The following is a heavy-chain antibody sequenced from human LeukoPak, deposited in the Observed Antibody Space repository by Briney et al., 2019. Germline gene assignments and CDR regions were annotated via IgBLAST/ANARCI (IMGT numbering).Heavy chain of an antibody. D-gene: IGHD6-13*01. V-gene: IGHV4-34*01. Sequence: SETLSLTCAVYGGSFSGYYWSWIRQPPGKGLEWIGEINHSGSTNYNPSLKSRVTISVVTSKNQFSLKLSSVTAADTAVYYCARGDTTAGGFDPWGQGTLVTLSS. CDR3: ARGDTTAGGFDP. J-gene: IGHJ5*02. CDR2: INHSGST. CDR1: GGSFSGYY.